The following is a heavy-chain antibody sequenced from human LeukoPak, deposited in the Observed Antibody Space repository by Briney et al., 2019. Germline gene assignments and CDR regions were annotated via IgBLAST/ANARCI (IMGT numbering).Heavy chain of an antibody. D-gene: IGHD5-18*01. CDR2: ISYDGSNK. V-gene: IGHV3-30*18. CDR3: AKGYSYGYYYYGMDV. Sequence: GGSLRLSCAASGFTFSSYGMHWVRQAPGKGLEWVAVISYDGSNKYYADSVKGRFTISRDNSKNTLYLQMNSLRAEDTAVYYCAKGYSYGYYYYGMDVWGQGTTVTVSS. CDR1: GFTFSSYG. J-gene: IGHJ6*02.